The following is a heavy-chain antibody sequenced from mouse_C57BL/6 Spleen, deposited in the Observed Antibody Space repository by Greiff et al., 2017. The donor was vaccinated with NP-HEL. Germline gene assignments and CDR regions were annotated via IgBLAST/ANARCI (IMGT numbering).Heavy chain of an antibody. CDR3: ARGEDGYYAMDY. V-gene: IGHV1-81*01. CDR2: IYPRSGNT. CDR1: GYTFTSYG. J-gene: IGHJ4*01. Sequence: VQLVESGAELARPGASVKLSCKASGYTFTSYGISWVKQRTGQGLEWIGEIYPRSGNTYYNEKFKGKATLTADKSSSTAYMELRSLTSEDSAVYFCARGEDGYYAMDYWGQGTSVTVSS.